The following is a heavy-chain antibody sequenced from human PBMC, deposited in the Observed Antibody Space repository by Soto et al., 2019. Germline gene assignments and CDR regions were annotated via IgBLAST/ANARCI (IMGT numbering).Heavy chain of an antibody. CDR1: GYTFSSYD. CDR3: VRSGRRSGIDY. V-gene: IGHV1-8*01. D-gene: IGHD5-12*01. CDR2: VNPNSNET. Sequence: QVQLVQSGADVKKPGASVKVSCEASGYTFSSYDISWVRQASGQGLEWMGWVNPNSNETDYAQKFQGRVTMTGNTSIRTAYMELRSLRSDVTAVYYSVRSGRRSGIDYWGQGTLVTVSS. J-gene: IGHJ4*02.